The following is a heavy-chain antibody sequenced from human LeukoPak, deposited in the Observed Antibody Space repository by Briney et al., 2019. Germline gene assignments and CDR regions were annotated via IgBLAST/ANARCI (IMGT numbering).Heavy chain of an antibody. CDR1: GDSISSSSYY. CDR2: ISYRGNT. Sequence: SETLSLTCTVSGDSISSSSYYWGWLRQPPGKGLEWIGSISYRGNTYYNPSLKSRVTISVDTSKNQFSLKLTSVNAADTDVYYCARRQTPDYWGQGTLVTVSS. V-gene: IGHV4-39*01. D-gene: IGHD2-15*01. CDR3: ARRQTPDY. J-gene: IGHJ4*02.